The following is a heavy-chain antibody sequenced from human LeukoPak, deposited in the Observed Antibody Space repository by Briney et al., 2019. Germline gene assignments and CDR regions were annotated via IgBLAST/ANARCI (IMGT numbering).Heavy chain of an antibody. Sequence: ASVKVSCKTSGYSFTVYSMHWVRQAPGQGLEWMGWINPNSGGTNYAQKFQGKVTMTRDMSTSTVYMELSSLRSEDTAVYYCARVSSYYCGGDCYLFDYWGQGTLVTVSS. J-gene: IGHJ4*02. CDR2: INPNSGGT. D-gene: IGHD2-21*02. CDR1: GYSFTVYS. V-gene: IGHV1-2*02. CDR3: ARVSSYYCGGDCYLFDY.